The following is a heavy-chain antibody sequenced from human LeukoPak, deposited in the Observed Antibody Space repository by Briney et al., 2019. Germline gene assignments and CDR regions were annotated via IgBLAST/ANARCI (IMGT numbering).Heavy chain of an antibody. J-gene: IGHJ4*02. CDR1: GFTFSSYG. D-gene: IGHD3-22*01. CDR2: ISYDGSNK. Sequence: GGSLRLSCAASGFTFSSYGMHWVRQAPGKGLEWVAVISYDGSNKYYADSVEGRFTISRDNSKNTLYLQMNSLRAEDTAVYYCAKEQYYYDSSGYYAVDYWGQGTLVTVSS. CDR3: AKEQYYYDSSGYYAVDY. V-gene: IGHV3-30*18.